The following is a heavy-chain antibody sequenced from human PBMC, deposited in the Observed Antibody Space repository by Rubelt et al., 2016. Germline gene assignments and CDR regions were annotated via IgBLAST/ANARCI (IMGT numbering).Heavy chain of an antibody. V-gene: IGHV3-21*01. CDR1: GFSFSGHW. Sequence: EVQLVESGGGLVQPGGSLRVSCTASGFSFSGHWMTWVRQAPGKGLEWGSSITSSGSYIYYADSLKGRFTISRDNAKNSLYLQMNSLRAEETAVYYCARDGWFDYWGQGTVVTVS. CDR2: ITSSGSYI. CDR3: ARDGWFDY. J-gene: IGHJ5*01.